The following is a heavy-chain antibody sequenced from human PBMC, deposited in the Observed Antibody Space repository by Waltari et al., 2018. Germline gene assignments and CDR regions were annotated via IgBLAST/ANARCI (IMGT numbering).Heavy chain of an antibody. Sequence: QVQLVQSGAEVKKPGSSVKVSCKASGGTFSSYAISWVRQAPGQGLEWMGGIIPIFGTANYAQKFQGRVTITADESTSTAYMELSSLRSEDTAVYYCARLPKRGYTNLRSAFDIWGQGTMVTVSS. V-gene: IGHV1-69*13. CDR2: IIPIFGTA. CDR3: ARLPKRGYTNLRSAFDI. D-gene: IGHD5-18*01. J-gene: IGHJ3*02. CDR1: GGTFSSYA.